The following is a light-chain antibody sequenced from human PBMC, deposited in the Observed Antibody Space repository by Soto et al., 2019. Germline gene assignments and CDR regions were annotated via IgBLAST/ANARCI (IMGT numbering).Light chain of an antibody. V-gene: IGLV3-25*02. CDR2: KDT. Sequence: SYELTQPPSVSVSPGQTAGIAFSGDALPKQYAYWYQQKPGQAPVSVIYKDTERPSGIPERFSGSTSGTTVTLTISGVQAEDEADYYCQSADSSGTYYVFGTGTKVTVL. CDR1: ALPKQY. CDR3: QSADSSGTYYV. J-gene: IGLJ1*01.